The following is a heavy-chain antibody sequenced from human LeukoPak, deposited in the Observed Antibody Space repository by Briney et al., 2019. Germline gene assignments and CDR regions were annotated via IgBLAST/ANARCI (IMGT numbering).Heavy chain of an antibody. Sequence: GGSLRLTCAASGFTFTSTIINWVRQAPGKGLEWISYISSSSRTVHYADSVKGRFTISRDNAKNSLYLQMNSLRDEDTAVYYCARARDVSYDYWGQATLVTVSS. CDR1: GFTFTSTI. D-gene: IGHD1-26*01. CDR2: ISSSSRTV. CDR3: ARARDVSYDY. V-gene: IGHV3-48*02. J-gene: IGHJ4*02.